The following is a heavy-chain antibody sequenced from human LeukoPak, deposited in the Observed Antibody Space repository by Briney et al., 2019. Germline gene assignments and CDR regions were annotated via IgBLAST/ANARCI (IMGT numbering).Heavy chain of an antibody. CDR3: ARERMGARTFDY. CDR2: VYYSGST. V-gene: IGHV4-59*11. Sequence: SETLSLTCTVSGGSISSHYWSWLRQPPGEGLEWIGSVYYSGSTDYNPSLTSRVTMSVDTSKNQFSLKLNSVTAADTAVYFCARERMGARTFDYWGQGTLVTVSS. CDR1: GGSISSHY. D-gene: IGHD1-26*01. J-gene: IGHJ4*02.